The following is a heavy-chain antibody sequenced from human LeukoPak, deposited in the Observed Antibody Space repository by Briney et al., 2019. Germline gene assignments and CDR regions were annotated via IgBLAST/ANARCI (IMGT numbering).Heavy chain of an antibody. CDR2: IYYSGST. CDR3: ARASGSQHDY. Sequence: SETLSLTCTVSGGSFSSGSYYWSWIRQPPGKGLEWIGYIYYSGSTNYNPSLKSRVTISVDTSKNQFSLKLSSVTAADTAVYYCARASGSQHDYWGQGTLVTVSS. D-gene: IGHD1-26*01. CDR1: GGSFSSGSYY. V-gene: IGHV4-61*01. J-gene: IGHJ4*02.